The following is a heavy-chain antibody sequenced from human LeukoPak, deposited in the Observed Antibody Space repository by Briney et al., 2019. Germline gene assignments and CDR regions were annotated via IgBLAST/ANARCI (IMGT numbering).Heavy chain of an antibody. J-gene: IGHJ6*03. V-gene: IGHV3-21*01. CDR1: GFTFSTYN. CDR2: ITRSSSYI. CDR3: ARDPYSGNYGDYYYYYMDV. Sequence: GGSLRLSCAASGFTFSTYNMNWVRQAPGKGREWVSSITRSSSYIYYADSVKGRFTISSENAKSSMYLQMNSLRDEDTAVYYCARDPYSGNYGDYYYYYMDVWGKGTTVTISS. D-gene: IGHD1-26*01.